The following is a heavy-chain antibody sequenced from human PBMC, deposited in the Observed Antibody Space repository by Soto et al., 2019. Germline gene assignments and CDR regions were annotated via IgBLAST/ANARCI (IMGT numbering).Heavy chain of an antibody. CDR1: GGSFSNYG. J-gene: IGHJ4*02. D-gene: IGHD5-12*01. CDR2: IVPVFGRP. Sequence: VKVSCKASGGSFSNYGISWVRQAPGQGLEWMGGIVPVFGRPNYAQRFRGRLTITADESTSTSYMELISLRSDDSAVYYCAREGSGYHFWGQGTQVTVSS. CDR3: AREGSGYHF. V-gene: IGHV1-69*13.